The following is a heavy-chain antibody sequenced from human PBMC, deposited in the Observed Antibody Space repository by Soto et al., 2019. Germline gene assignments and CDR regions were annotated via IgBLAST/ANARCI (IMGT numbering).Heavy chain of an antibody. V-gene: IGHV2-5*01. CDR2: IYWNDDK. J-gene: IGHJ2*01. D-gene: IGHD3-3*01. CDR1: GFSLSTSGVG. CDR3: AHRFGVLTHWYFDL. Sequence: QITLKESGPTLVKPTQTLTLTCTFSGFSLSTSGVGVGWIRQPPGKALEWLALIYWNDDKRYSPSLKSRLTITMDTSKNQVVLTMTSLDPVYTATYYCAHRFGVLTHWYFDLWGRGPLVTVSS.